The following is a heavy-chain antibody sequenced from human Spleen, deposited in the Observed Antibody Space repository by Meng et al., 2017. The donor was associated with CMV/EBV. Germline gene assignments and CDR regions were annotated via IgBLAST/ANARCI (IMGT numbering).Heavy chain of an antibody. CDR2: IQNDGTT. CDR3: ASHDFWSGNRDY. CDR1: RFTVSNNY. D-gene: IGHD3-3*01. J-gene: IGHJ4*02. Sequence: ETLSLTCVASRFTVSNNYLSWVRQAPGKGLEWVSIIQNDGTTYYTDSVKGRFTISRDNSKNTLYLQMNSLRTEDTAVYYCASHDFWSGNRDYWGQGALVTVSS. V-gene: IGHV3-66*02.